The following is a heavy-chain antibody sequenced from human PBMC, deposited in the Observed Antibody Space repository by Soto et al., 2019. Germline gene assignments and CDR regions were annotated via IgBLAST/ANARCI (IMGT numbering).Heavy chain of an antibody. V-gene: IGHV4-34*01. CDR1: GGSFSGYY. CDR3: ARGPQAAAGNRGGDFDY. CDR2: INHSGST. J-gene: IGHJ4*02. D-gene: IGHD6-13*01. Sequence: PSETLSLTCAVYGGSFSGYYWSWIRQPPGKGLEWIGEINHSGSTNYNPSLKSRVTISVDTSKNQFSLKLSSVTAADTAVYYYARGPQAAAGNRGGDFDYWGQGTLVTVSS.